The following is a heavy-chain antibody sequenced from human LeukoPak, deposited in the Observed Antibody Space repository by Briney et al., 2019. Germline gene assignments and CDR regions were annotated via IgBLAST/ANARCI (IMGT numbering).Heavy chain of an antibody. V-gene: IGHV1-69*01. CDR1: GGTFSSYA. CDR2: IIPIFGTA. Sequence: SVKVSCKASGGTFSSYAISWVRQAPGQGFEWMGGIIPIFGTANYAQKFQGRVTITADESTSTAYMELSSLRSEDTAVYYCARSITIFGVSTPGYWGQGTLVTVSS. J-gene: IGHJ4*02. CDR3: ARSITIFGVSTPGY. D-gene: IGHD3-3*01.